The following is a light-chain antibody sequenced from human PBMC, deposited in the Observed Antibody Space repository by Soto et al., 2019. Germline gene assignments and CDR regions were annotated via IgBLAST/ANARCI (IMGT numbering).Light chain of an antibody. CDR3: QQSYSTPERT. CDR1: QSISSY. Sequence: DIQMTQSPSSLSASVGARVPITRRARQSISSYLNWYQQQPGEAPKLLIYAASSLQSGVPSRFSGSGSGTDFTLTISCLQPEDFATYYCQQSYSTPERTFGQGTSV. V-gene: IGKV1-39*01. CDR2: AAS. J-gene: IGKJ1*01.